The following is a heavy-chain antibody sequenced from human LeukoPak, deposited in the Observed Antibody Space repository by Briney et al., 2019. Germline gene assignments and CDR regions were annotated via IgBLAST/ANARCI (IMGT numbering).Heavy chain of an antibody. D-gene: IGHD4-17*01. V-gene: IGHV4-34*01. CDR3: ARLGETVAKVDY. J-gene: IGHJ4*02. CDR2: INHSGST. CDR1: GGSFSGYY. Sequence: KSSETLSLTCAVYGGSFSGYYWSWIRQPPGKGLEWIGEINHSGSTNYNPSLKSRVTISVDTSKNQFSLKLSSVTAADTAVYYCARLGETVAKVDYWGQGTLVTVSS.